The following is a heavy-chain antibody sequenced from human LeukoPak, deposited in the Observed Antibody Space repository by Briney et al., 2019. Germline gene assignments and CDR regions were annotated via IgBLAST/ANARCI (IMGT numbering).Heavy chain of an antibody. D-gene: IGHD3-10*01. CDR3: ARDSGPLAFDI. CDR2: ISSSSYI. Sequence: GGSLRLSCAASGFTFSSYSMNWVRQAPGKGLEWVSSISSSSYIYYADSVKGRFTISRDNAKNSLYLQMNSLRAEDTAVYYCARDSGPLAFDIWGQGTMVTVSS. CDR1: GFTFSSYS. V-gene: IGHV3-21*01. J-gene: IGHJ3*02.